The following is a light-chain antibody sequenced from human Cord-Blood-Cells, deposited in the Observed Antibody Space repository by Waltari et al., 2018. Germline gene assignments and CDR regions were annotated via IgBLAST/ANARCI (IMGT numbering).Light chain of an antibody. J-gene: IGLJ2*01. CDR1: SSDVGGYNY. CDR3: SSYAGSNVV. Sequence: QSALTQPPSASGSPGQSVTISCTGTSSDVGGYNYVPWYQQHPGKAPKRMIYEVSKRPSGVPDRFSGAKSGNPASLTGSGLQAEDEAEYYCSSYAGSNVVFGGGTKLTVL. CDR2: EVS. V-gene: IGLV2-8*01.